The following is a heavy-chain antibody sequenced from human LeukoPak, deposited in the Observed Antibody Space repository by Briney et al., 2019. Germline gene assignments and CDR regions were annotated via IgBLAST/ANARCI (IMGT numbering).Heavy chain of an antibody. J-gene: IGHJ6*02. D-gene: IGHD3-10*01. Sequence: GGSLRLSCAASGLTLSTYVMNWVRQAPGKGLEWVSGITAGGSGTHYADSVKGRFTISRDNSKNTLYLQMDSLRAEDTAVYYCAKTLSYYDYCMDVWGQGTTVTVSS. CDR1: GLTLSTYV. V-gene: IGHV3-23*01. CDR3: AKTLSYYDYCMDV. CDR2: ITAGGSGT.